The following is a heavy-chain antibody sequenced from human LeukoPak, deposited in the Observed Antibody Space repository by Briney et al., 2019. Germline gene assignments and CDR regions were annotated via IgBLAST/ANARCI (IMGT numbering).Heavy chain of an antibody. CDR2: IYYSGST. V-gene: IGHV4-59*01. Sequence: SETLSLACTVSGGSISNYYWSWIRQPPGKGLEWIGYIYYSGSTNYNPSLKSRVTMSVDTSKNQFSLKLSSVTAADTAVYYCARYDFNKFFDYWGQGTLVTVSS. D-gene: IGHD3-3*01. J-gene: IGHJ4*02. CDR1: GGSISNYY. CDR3: ARYDFNKFFDY.